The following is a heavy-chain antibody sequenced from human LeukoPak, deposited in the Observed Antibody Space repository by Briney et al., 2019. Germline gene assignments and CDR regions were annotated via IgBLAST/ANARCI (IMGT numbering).Heavy chain of an antibody. CDR1: GGSISSSSYY. CDR2: IYYSGST. CDR3: ARRYNWNWKIDY. V-gene: IGHV4-39*07. J-gene: IGHJ4*02. Sequence: SETLSLTCTVSGGSISSSSYYWGWIRQPPGKGLEWIGSIYYSGSTYYNPSLKSRVTISVDTSKNQFSLKLSSATAADTAVYYCARRYNWNWKIDYWGQGTLVTVSS. D-gene: IGHD1-7*01.